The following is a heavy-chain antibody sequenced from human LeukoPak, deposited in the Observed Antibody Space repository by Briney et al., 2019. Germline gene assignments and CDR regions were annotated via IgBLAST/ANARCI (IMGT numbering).Heavy chain of an antibody. CDR2: IWYDGSNK. V-gene: IGHV3-33*01. J-gene: IGHJ5*02. D-gene: IGHD6-13*01. CDR3: ARDRGSSLGNWFDP. Sequence: GRSLRLSCAASGFTFSSYGMHWVRQAPGKGLEWVAVIWYDGSNKYYADSVKGRFTISRDNSKNTLYLQMNSLRAEDTAVYYCARDRGSSLGNWFDPWGQGTLVTVSS. CDR1: GFTFSSYG.